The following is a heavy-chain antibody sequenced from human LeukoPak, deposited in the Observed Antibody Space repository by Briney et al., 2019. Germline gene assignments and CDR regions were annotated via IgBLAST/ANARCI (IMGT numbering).Heavy chain of an antibody. V-gene: IGHV3-7*01. J-gene: IGHJ4*02. CDR1: GFTFSSYW. CDR2: IKQDGSEK. CDR3: ARVREYVGFDY. Sequence: PGGSLRLSCAASGFTFSSYWMSWIRQAPGKGLEWVANIKQDGSEKYYVDSVKGRFTISRDNAKNSLYLQMNSLGAEDTAVYYCARVREYVGFDYWGQGTLVTVSS. D-gene: IGHD3-16*01.